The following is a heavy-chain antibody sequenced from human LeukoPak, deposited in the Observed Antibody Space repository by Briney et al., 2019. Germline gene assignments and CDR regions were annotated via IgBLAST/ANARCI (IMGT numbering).Heavy chain of an antibody. Sequence: GGSLRLSCAASGFTFSSYAMSWVRQAPGKGLEWVSAISGSGGSTYYADSVKGRFTISRDNSKNMLYLQMNSLRAEDTAVYYCAKSLYYYDSSGYFIYDYWGQGTLVTVSS. J-gene: IGHJ4*02. CDR2: ISGSGGST. V-gene: IGHV3-23*01. D-gene: IGHD3-22*01. CDR1: GFTFSSYA. CDR3: AKSLYYYDSSGYFIYDY.